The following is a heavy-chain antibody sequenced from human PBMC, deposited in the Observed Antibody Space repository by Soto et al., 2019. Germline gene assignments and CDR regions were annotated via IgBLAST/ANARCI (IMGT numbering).Heavy chain of an antibody. CDR2: IWYDGSNK. Sequence: GGSLRLSCAASGFTFSSYCMHWVRQAPGKGLEWVAVIWYDGSNKYYADSVKGRFTISRDNSKNTLYLQMNSLRAEDTAVYYCARDKYYYDSSGYYAIDYWGQGTLVTVSS. V-gene: IGHV3-33*01. J-gene: IGHJ4*02. CDR3: ARDKYYYDSSGYYAIDY. CDR1: GFTFSSYC. D-gene: IGHD3-22*01.